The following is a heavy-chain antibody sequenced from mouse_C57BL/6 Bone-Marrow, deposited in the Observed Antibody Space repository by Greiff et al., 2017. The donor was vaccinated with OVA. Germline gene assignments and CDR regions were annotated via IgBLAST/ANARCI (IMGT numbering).Heavy chain of an antibody. CDR3: ARHPLLFAY. CDR2: ISSGGSYT. Sequence: EVQVVESGGDLVKPGGSLKLSCAASGFTFSSYGMSWVRQTPDKRLEWVATISSGGSYTYYPDSVKGRFTISRDNAKNTLYLQMSSLKSEDTAMYYCARHPLLFAYWGQGTLVTVSA. J-gene: IGHJ3*01. D-gene: IGHD6-1*01. V-gene: IGHV5-6*01. CDR1: GFTFSSYG.